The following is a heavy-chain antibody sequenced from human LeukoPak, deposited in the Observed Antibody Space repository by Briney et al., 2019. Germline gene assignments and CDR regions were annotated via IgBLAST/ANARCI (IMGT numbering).Heavy chain of an antibody. Sequence: PGGSLRLSCAASGFTLSSYSMNWVRQAPGKGLEWVSYVTGSSSTISYADSVKGRFTISRDNARNSLYLQMNSLRAEDTAVYYCATDRNWAFDYWGRGTLVTVSS. V-gene: IGHV3-48*01. J-gene: IGHJ4*02. D-gene: IGHD3-16*01. CDR2: VTGSSSTI. CDR3: ATDRNWAFDY. CDR1: GFTLSSYS.